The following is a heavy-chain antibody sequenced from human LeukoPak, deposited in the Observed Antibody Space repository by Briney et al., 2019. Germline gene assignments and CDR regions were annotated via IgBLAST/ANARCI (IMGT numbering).Heavy chain of an antibody. Sequence: SGTLSLTCAVSGGSISSSKWWSWVRQPPGKGLEWIGEIYQSGSTNYNPSLKSRVTISVDTSKNQFSLKLSSVTAADTAVYYCARLANSGYASYYYYYYMDVWGKGTTVTISS. CDR1: GGSISSSKW. V-gene: IGHV4-4*02. CDR2: IYQSGST. D-gene: IGHD5-12*01. J-gene: IGHJ6*03. CDR3: ARLANSGYASYYYYYYMDV.